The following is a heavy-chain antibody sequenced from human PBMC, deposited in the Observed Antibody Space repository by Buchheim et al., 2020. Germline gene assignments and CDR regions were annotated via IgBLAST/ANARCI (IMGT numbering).Heavy chain of an antibody. D-gene: IGHD2-8*01. CDR1: GFTFSSYW. CDR2: INSDGSSI. J-gene: IGHJ4*02. CDR3: ARFQALTNSPLAY. Sequence: EVQLVESGGGLVQPGGSLRLSCAASGFTFSSYWIHWVRQAPGKGLLWVSRINSDGSSISYAEAVKGRFTISRDNANNTLFLQMNSLRVEDTAVYYCARFQALTNSPLAYWGQG. V-gene: IGHV3-74*01.